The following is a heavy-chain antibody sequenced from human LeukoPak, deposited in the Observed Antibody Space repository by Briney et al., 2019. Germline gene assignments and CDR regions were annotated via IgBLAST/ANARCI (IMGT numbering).Heavy chain of an antibody. CDR1: GFTFSSYS. D-gene: IGHD6-19*01. Sequence: PGGSLRLSCAASGFTFSSYSMNWVRQAPGKGLEWVSSISSSSSYIYYADSVKGRFTISRDNAKNSLYLQMNSLRAEDTAVYYCAKDWGIAVAGTPMTFDYWGQGTLVTVSS. J-gene: IGHJ4*02. V-gene: IGHV3-21*04. CDR2: ISSSSSYI. CDR3: AKDWGIAVAGTPMTFDY.